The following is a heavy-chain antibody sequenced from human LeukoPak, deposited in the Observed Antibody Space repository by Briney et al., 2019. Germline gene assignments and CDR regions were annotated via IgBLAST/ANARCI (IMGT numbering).Heavy chain of an antibody. CDR1: GFTFSSYA. Sequence: GGSLRLSCAASGFTFSSYAMSWVRQAPGKGLEWVSAISGSGGSIYYADSVKGRFTISRDNSKNTLYLQMNSLRAEDTAVYYCAKSPGRGDYDFWSGYRDYWGQGTLVTVSS. J-gene: IGHJ4*02. V-gene: IGHV3-23*01. CDR3: AKSPGRGDYDFWSGYRDY. CDR2: ISGSGGSI. D-gene: IGHD3-3*01.